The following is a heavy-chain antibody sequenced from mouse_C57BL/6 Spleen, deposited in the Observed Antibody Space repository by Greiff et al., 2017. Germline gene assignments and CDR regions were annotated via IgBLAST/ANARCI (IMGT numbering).Heavy chain of an antibody. CDR3: ARAITTVVDPYWYFDV. D-gene: IGHD1-1*01. CDR2: IDPNSGGT. V-gene: IGHV1-72*01. J-gene: IGHJ1*03. Sequence: VQLQQPGAELVKPGASVKLSCKASGYTFTSYWMHWVKQRPGRGLEWIGRIDPNSGGTKYNEKFKSKATLTVDKPSSTAYMQLSSLTSEDSAVYYYARAITTVVDPYWYFDVWGTGTTVTVSS. CDR1: GYTFTSYW.